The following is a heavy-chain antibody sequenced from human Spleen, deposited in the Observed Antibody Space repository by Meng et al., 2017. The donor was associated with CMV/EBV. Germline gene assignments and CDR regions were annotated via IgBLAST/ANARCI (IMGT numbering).Heavy chain of an antibody. CDR3: ARGGTNYYYYDVDV. CDR1: GFNFDDYG. Sequence: GESLKISCAASGFNFDDYGMNWVRQAPGKGLEWVSGINWNGGSTGYADSVKGRFTISRDNAKNSLYLQMNSLRAEDTALYYCARGGTNYYYYDVDVWGQGTMVTVSS. CDR2: INWNGGST. V-gene: IGHV3-20*04. D-gene: IGHD1-7*01. J-gene: IGHJ6*02.